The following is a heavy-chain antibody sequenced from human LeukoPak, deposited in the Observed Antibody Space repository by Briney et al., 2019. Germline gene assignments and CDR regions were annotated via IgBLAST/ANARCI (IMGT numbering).Heavy chain of an antibody. J-gene: IGHJ4*02. Sequence: GGSLRLSCAASGFTFSSHAMSWVRQAPGKGLEWVSAISGSGGSTYYADSVKGRFTISRDNSKNTLYLQMNSLRAEDTAVYYCAKRGGVVGASKSYYFDYWGQGTLVTVSS. CDR3: AKRGGVVGASKSYYFDY. D-gene: IGHD1-26*01. CDR2: ISGSGGST. V-gene: IGHV3-23*01. CDR1: GFTFSSHA.